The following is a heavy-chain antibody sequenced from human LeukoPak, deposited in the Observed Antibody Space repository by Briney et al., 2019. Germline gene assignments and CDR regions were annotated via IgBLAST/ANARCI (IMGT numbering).Heavy chain of an antibody. CDR3: ARPDYGGNRGAFDI. J-gene: IGHJ3*02. V-gene: IGHV1-18*01. CDR1: GYTFSSHG. CDR2: ISACNDNT. Sequence: ASVNVSCKASGYTFSSHGVSWVRQAPGQGLEWMGWISACNDNTNYAQKLQGRVTMTTDTSTSTAYMELRSLRSDDTAVYYCARPDYGGNRGAFDIWGQGTMVTVSS. D-gene: IGHD4-23*01.